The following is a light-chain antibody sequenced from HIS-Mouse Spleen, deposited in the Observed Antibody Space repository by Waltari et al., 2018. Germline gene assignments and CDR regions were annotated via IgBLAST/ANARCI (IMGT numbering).Light chain of an antibody. V-gene: IGLV1-47*01. CDR1: SSNIGSNY. J-gene: IGLJ1*01. CDR2: RNN. CDR3: AAWDDSLSGYV. Sequence: QSVLTQPPSASGTPGQRVTISCSGSSSNIGSNYVYWYQQLPGTAPKPLIYRNNLRPSGFPARFSGSNSGTSPSLAISGLRSEDEADYYCAAWDDSLSGYVFGTGTKVTVL.